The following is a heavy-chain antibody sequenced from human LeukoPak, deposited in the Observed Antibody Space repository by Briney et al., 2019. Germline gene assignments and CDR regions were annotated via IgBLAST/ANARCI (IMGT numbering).Heavy chain of an antibody. CDR2: IKSSSATI. Sequence: GGSLILSCAASGFNFGGYSMSWVRPAPGRGLEWLSYIKSSSATIYYADSVKGRFIISRDNAQNSLYLQMDSLRAEDTAMYYCARVRVPTDMTFSHYYMDVWGKGTTVTVSS. CDR3: ARVRVPTDMTFSHYYMDV. D-gene: IGHD1-1*01. V-gene: IGHV3-48*01. CDR1: GFNFGGYS. J-gene: IGHJ6*03.